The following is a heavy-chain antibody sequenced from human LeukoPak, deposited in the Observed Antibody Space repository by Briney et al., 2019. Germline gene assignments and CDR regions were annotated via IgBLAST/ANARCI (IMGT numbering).Heavy chain of an antibody. D-gene: IGHD4-17*01. V-gene: IGHV3-48*02. CDR2: ITSGSSPI. Sequence: PGGSLRLSCAASGXTFRSYSMNWVRQAPGKGQEWVSYITSGSSPIYYADSVKGRFTISRDNAKNSLYLQMNSLRDEDTAVYYCARRAYGDDSFDYWGQGTLVTVSS. J-gene: IGHJ4*02. CDR1: GXTFRSYS. CDR3: ARRAYGDDSFDY.